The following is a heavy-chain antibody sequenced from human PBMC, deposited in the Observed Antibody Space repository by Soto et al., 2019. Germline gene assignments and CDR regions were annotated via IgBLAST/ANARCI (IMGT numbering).Heavy chain of an antibody. V-gene: IGHV4-39*07. D-gene: IGHD6-25*01. Sequence: SETLSLTCAVSGGSISSNNSYWGWIRQPPGKGLEWIGNINHSGSTNYNPSLKSRVTISVDTSKNQFSLKLSSVTAADTAVYYCARGPRGAAQIRRIDYWGQGTLVTVSS. J-gene: IGHJ4*02. CDR1: GGSISSNNSY. CDR3: ARGPRGAAQIRRIDY. CDR2: INHSGST.